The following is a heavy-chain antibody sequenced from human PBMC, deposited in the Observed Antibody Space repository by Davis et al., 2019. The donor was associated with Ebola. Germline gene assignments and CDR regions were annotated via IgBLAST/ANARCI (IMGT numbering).Heavy chain of an antibody. Sequence: AASVKVSCKASGYTFTSYYMHWVRQAPGQGLEWMGWISAYNGNTNYAQNLQGGVTMTTDTSTSTAYMEVRSLRYDDTAVYYCARAVTMVLPSGWFDPWGQGTLVTVSS. CDR2: ISAYNGNT. D-gene: IGHD3-10*01. J-gene: IGHJ5*02. CDR1: GYTFTSYY. CDR3: ARAVTMVLPSGWFDP. V-gene: IGHV1-18*04.